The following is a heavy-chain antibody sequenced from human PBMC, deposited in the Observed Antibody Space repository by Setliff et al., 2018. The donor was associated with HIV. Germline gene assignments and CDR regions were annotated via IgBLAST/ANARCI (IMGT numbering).Heavy chain of an antibody. CDR1: GFTFSSYG. V-gene: IGHV3-23*01. CDR2: LSGSGGST. D-gene: IGHD3-10*01. CDR3: AQAQTSVSGSYYQYLQH. J-gene: IGHJ1*01. Sequence: GSLRLSCAASGFTFSSYGMHWVRQAPGKGLEWVSSLSGSGGSTYYADSVKGRFTISRDNSKNTLYLRMNSLRAEDTAVYYCAQAQTSVSGSYYQYLQHWGQGTLVTVSS.